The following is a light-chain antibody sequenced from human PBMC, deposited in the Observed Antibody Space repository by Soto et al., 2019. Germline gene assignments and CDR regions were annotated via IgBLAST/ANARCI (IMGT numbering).Light chain of an antibody. Sequence: EIVMTQSPVTLSLSPGDTATLSCRASHAVTRRLAWYQVKHGQAPRLLIYDASTRATGLPARFSGTGSGTEFTLTISSLQSEDFAVYYCQHYTNWPLTFGGGTKVEI. V-gene: IGKV3-15*01. J-gene: IGKJ4*01. CDR2: DAS. CDR1: HAVTRR. CDR3: QHYTNWPLT.